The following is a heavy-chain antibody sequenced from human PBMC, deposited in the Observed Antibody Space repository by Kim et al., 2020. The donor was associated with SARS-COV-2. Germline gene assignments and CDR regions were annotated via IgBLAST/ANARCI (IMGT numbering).Heavy chain of an antibody. CDR3: AREGIDSSLDL. Sequence: GGSLRLSCAASGFTFSSYGMHWVRQAPGKGLEWVAVIWYDGSNKYYADSVKGRFTISRDNSRNTLYLQMNSLRAEDTAVYYCAREGIDSSLDLWGRGTLVTVSS. CDR1: GFTFSSYG. D-gene: IGHD6-13*01. CDR2: IWYDGSNK. J-gene: IGHJ2*01. V-gene: IGHV3-33*01.